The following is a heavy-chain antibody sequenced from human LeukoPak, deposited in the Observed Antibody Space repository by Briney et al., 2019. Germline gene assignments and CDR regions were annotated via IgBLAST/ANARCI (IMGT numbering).Heavy chain of an antibody. CDR2: IIPILGIA. Sequence: SVKVSCKASGGTFSSYAISWVRQAPGQGLEWMGRIIPILGIANYAQKFQGRVTITADKSTSTAYMELSSLRSEDTAVYYCARSPGGKSKRFDPWGQGTLVTVSS. J-gene: IGHJ5*02. D-gene: IGHD3-16*01. V-gene: IGHV1-69*04. CDR1: GGTFSSYA. CDR3: ARSPGGKSKRFDP.